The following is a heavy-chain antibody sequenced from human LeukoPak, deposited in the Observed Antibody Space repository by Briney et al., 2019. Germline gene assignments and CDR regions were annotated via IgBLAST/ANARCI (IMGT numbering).Heavy chain of an antibody. V-gene: IGHV4-4*07. CDR2: IHTRGTL. CDR3: ARESTTVGAIGAFDM. D-gene: IGHD1-26*01. CDR1: GGSFDTYQ. J-gene: IGHJ3*02. Sequence: SETLSLTCTVSGGSFDTYQWTWLRQPAGKTLEWIGRIHTRGTLNYNPSIQTRVSMSLGRTKNQFSLRLSSVTAADTAVYYCARESTTVGAIGAFDMWGQGTMVAVSS.